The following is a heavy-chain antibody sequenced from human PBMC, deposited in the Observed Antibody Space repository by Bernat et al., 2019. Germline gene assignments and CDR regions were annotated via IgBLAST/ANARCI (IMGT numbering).Heavy chain of an antibody. J-gene: IGHJ4*02. CDR3: AKGWEYSSGWYPYY. V-gene: IGHV3-23*01. Sequence: EVQLLESGGGLVQPGGSLRLSCAASGFTFSSYAMSWVRQAPGKGLEWVSAISVRGGSTYYADSVKGRFTISRDNSKNTLYLQMNSLRAEDTAVYYCAKGWEYSSGWYPYYWGQGTLVTVSS. CDR1: GFTFSSYA. D-gene: IGHD6-19*01. CDR2: ISVRGGST.